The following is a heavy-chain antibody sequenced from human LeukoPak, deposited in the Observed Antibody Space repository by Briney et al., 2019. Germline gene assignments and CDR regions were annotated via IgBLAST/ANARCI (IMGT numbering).Heavy chain of an antibody. CDR2: IRYDGSNK. Sequence: GGSLRLSCAASGFTFSSYGMHWVRQAPGKGLEWVAFIRYDGSNKYYADSVKGRFTISRDNSKNTLYLQMNSLRAEDTAVCYCAKSESGRVDAFDIWGQGTMVTVSS. V-gene: IGHV3-30*02. D-gene: IGHD3-10*01. CDR3: AKSESGRVDAFDI. CDR1: GFTFSSYG. J-gene: IGHJ3*02.